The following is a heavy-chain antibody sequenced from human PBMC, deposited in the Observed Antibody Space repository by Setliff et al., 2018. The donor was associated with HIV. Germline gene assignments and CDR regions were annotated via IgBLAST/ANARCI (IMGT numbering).Heavy chain of an antibody. J-gene: IGHJ4*02. V-gene: IGHV4-4*09. D-gene: IGHD2-21*01. Sequence: SETLSLTCVVSDDSFSNYDWTWIRQSPGKALEWIGYISSSGTTNYNPSLRSRVTISMETSNTRFSLWLRSATAADTATHFCAGLGRAIDDGGSSLRLDFWGQGMLVTVSS. CDR1: DDSFSNYD. CDR2: ISSSGTT. CDR3: AGLGRAIDDGGSSLRLDF.